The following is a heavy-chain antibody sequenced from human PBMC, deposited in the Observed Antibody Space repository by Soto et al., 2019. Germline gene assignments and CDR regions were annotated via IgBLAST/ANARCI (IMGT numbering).Heavy chain of an antibody. J-gene: IGHJ4*02. CDR3: ARVSGLDYGDN. CDR2: ISAYNGNT. Sequence: QVQLVQSGAEVKKPGASVKVSCKASGYTFTSYALAWVRQAPGQGLEWMAWISAYNGNTNYGETLQGRVTVTTDASTSTAYMELRSLRSDDTAVYYCARVSGLDYGDNWGEGTLVTVSS. D-gene: IGHD4-17*01. CDR1: GYTFTSYA. V-gene: IGHV1-18*01.